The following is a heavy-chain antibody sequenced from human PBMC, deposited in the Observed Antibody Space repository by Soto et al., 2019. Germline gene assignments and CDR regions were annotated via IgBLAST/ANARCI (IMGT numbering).Heavy chain of an antibody. CDR3: ARDLNDFWSGYSDY. CDR2: ISYDGSNK. V-gene: IGHV3-30-3*01. Sequence: PGGSLRLSCAASGFTFSSYAMHWVRQSPGKGLEWVAVISYDGSNKYYADSVKGRFTISRDNSKNTLYLQMNSPRAEDTAVYYCARDLNDFWSGYSDYWGQGTLVTVSS. J-gene: IGHJ4*02. D-gene: IGHD3-3*01. CDR1: GFTFSSYA.